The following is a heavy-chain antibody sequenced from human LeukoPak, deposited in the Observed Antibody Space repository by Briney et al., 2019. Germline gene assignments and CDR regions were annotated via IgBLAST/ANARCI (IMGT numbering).Heavy chain of an antibody. J-gene: IGHJ4*02. CDR1: GFTFSSYR. Sequence: GGSLRLSCAASGFTFSSYRMSWVRQAPGKGLEWVANIKQDGSEKYYVDSVKGRFTISRDNAKNSLYLQMNSLRAEDTAVYYCARDRRGYGDFDYWGQGTLVTVSS. CDR2: IKQDGSEK. D-gene: IGHD4-17*01. V-gene: IGHV3-7*01. CDR3: ARDRRGYGDFDY.